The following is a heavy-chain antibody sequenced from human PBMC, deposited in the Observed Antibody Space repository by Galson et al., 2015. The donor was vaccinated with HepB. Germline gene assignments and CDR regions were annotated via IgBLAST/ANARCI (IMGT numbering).Heavy chain of an antibody. Sequence: SVKVSCKASGYTFTSYAMHWVRQAPGQRLEWIGWINAGTTKYSQKFQGRVTITRDTSASTAYMELSSLRSEDTAVYYCAMEPQYHGTTNYYQDYWGQGTLVTVSS. J-gene: IGHJ4*02. D-gene: IGHD2/OR15-2a*01. V-gene: IGHV1-3*01. CDR3: AMEPQYHGTTNYYQDY. CDR2: INAGTT. CDR1: GYTFTSYA.